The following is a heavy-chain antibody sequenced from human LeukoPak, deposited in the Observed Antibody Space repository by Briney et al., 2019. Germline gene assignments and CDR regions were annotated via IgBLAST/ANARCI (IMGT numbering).Heavy chain of an antibody. J-gene: IGHJ4*02. CDR1: GGSISTYY. V-gene: IGHV4-59*01. CDR2: IYGSGST. Sequence: PSETLSLTCTVSGGSISTYYWSWIRQPPGKGLEWIGYIYGSGSTNYNPSLKSRVTISTDTSKNQFSLRLSSVTAADTAVYYCARAGGIAVTGTLEYWGQGTLVTVSS. CDR3: ARAGGIAVTGTLEY. D-gene: IGHD6-13*01.